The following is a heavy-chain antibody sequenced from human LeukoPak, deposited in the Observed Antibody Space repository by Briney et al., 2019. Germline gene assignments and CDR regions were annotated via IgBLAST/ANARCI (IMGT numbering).Heavy chain of an antibody. V-gene: IGHV6-1*01. J-gene: IGHJ3*02. CDR2: TYYRSKWYN. CDR3: ARDPTEDAVDI. D-gene: IGHD2-21*02. Sequence: SQTLSLTCAISGDSVSRNIAAWNWIRRSPSRGLEWLGRTYYRSKWYNDYAVSVKSRITINPDTSKNQFSLQLNSVTPEDTAVYYCARDPTEDAVDIWGQGTMVTVSS. CDR1: GDSVSRNIAA.